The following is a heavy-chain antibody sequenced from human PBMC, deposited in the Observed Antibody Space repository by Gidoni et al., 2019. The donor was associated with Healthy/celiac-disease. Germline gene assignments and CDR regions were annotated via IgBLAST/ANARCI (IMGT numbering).Heavy chain of an antibody. CDR3: ARAPYYYDSSGYKRLNY. D-gene: IGHD3-22*01. CDR1: GYTFTSYD. J-gene: IGHJ4*02. Sequence: QVQLVQSGAEVKKPGASVKVSCKASGYTFTSYDINWVRQATGQGLEWMGWMNPNSGNTGYAQKFQGRVTMTRNTSISTAYMELSSLRSEDTAVYYCARAPYYYDSSGYKRLNYWGQGTLVTVSS. V-gene: IGHV1-8*01. CDR2: MNPNSGNT.